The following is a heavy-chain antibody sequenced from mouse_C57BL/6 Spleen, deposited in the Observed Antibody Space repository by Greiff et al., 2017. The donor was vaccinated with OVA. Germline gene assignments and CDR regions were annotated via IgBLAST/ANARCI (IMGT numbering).Heavy chain of an antibody. V-gene: IGHV14-1*01. D-gene: IGHD1-1*01. CDR1: GFNIKDYY. CDR3: TGGTTVPWYFDV. CDR2: IDPEDGDT. J-gene: IGHJ1*03. Sequence: EVQLQQSGAELVRPGASVKLSCTASGFNIKDYYMHWVKQRPEQGLEWIGRIDPEDGDTDYAPKFQGKATMTADTSSNTAYLQLSSLTSEDTAVYYCTGGTTVPWYFDVWGTGTTVTVSS.